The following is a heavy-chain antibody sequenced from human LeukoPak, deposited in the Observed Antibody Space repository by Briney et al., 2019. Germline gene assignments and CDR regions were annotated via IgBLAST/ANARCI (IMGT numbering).Heavy chain of an antibody. D-gene: IGHD3-3*01. CDR1: GYTFTSYA. V-gene: IGHV7-4-1*02. J-gene: IGHJ4*02. CDR3: ARDKRIHYDFWSGYYPFDY. Sequence: VASVKVSCKASGYTFTSYAMNWVRQAPGQGLEWMGWINTNTGNPTYAQGFTGRFVFSLDTSVSTAYLQISSLKAEDTAVYYCARDKRIHYDFWSGYYPFDYWGQGTLVTVSS. CDR2: INTNTGNP.